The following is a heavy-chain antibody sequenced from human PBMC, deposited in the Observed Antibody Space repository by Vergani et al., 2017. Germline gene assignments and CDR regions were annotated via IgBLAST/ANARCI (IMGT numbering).Heavy chain of an antibody. CDR3: ARDIGYYYDSSGYHNWFDP. CDR1: GFTFSDYY. Sequence: QVQLVESGGGLVKPGGSLRLSCAASGFTFSDYYMSWIRQPPGKGLEWIGYIYYSGSTNYNPSLKSRVTISVDTSKNQFSLKLSSVTAADTAVYYCARDIGYYYDSSGYHNWFDPWGQGTLVTGSS. D-gene: IGHD3-22*01. CDR2: IYYSGST. V-gene: IGHV4-59*01. J-gene: IGHJ5*02.